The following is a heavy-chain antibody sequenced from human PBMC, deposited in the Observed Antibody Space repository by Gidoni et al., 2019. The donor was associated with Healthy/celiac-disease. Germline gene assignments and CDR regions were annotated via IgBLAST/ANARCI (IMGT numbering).Heavy chain of an antibody. CDR1: GGSISSGGYS. CDR2: IYHSGNT. Sequence: QLQLQESGSGLVKPSQTLSLSGAVSGGSISSGGYSWSLLRQPPGKGLEWIGYIYHSGNTYYNPSRKSRVTISVERSKNQFALKLSSVTAADTAVYHCARGFNIYGDYAVGYWGQGTLVTVSS. J-gene: IGHJ4*02. D-gene: IGHD4-17*01. V-gene: IGHV4-30-2*01. CDR3: ARGFNIYGDYAVGY.